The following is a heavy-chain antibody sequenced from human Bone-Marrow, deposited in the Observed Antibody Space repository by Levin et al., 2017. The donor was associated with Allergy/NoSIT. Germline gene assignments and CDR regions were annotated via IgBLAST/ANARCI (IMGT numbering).Heavy chain of an antibody. V-gene: IGHV1-2*02. Sequence: ASVKVSCKALGYTFTGYLMHWVRQAPGQGLEWMGWINPNSGDTKFAQSFQGRVTMTRDTSISTAYMELSRLTSDDTAMYYCGRDLIGDHDAFDIWGHGTMVTVSS. J-gene: IGHJ3*02. CDR2: INPNSGDT. CDR3: GRDLIGDHDAFDI. D-gene: IGHD3-10*01. CDR1: GYTFTGYL.